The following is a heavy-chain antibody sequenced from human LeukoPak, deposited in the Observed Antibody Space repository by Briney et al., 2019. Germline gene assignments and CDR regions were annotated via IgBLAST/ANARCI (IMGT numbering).Heavy chain of an antibody. J-gene: IGHJ4*02. Sequence: PWGSLRLSCAASGFSFSSYAMNWVRQAPGKGLEWVAFIRYDGSNKYYADSVKGRFTISRDNSKNTLYLQMNSLRAEDTAVYYCARTYYYDSSGYIGGFDYWGQGTLVTVSS. CDR1: GFSFSSYA. CDR2: IRYDGSNK. V-gene: IGHV3-30*02. D-gene: IGHD3-22*01. CDR3: ARTYYYDSSGYIGGFDY.